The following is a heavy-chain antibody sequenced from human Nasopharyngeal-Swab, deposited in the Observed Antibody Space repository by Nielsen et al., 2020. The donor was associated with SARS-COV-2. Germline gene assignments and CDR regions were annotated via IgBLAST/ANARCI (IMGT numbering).Heavy chain of an antibody. D-gene: IGHD5-18*01. CDR2: ISSSGSTI. Sequence: GESLKISCAASGFTFSDYYMSWIRQAPGKGLEWVSYISSSGSTIYYADSVKGRFTISRDNAKNSLYLQMNSLRAEDTAVYYCARDSERYSYGYDYYYGMDVWGQGTTVTVSS. V-gene: IGHV3-11*01. CDR3: ARDSERYSYGYDYYYGMDV. J-gene: IGHJ6*02. CDR1: GFTFSDYY.